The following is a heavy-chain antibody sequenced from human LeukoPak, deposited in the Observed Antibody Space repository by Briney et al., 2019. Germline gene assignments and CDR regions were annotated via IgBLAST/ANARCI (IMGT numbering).Heavy chain of an antibody. CDR2: MKEDGSKQ. J-gene: IGHJ4*02. CDR3: VRDFGGY. CDR1: GFTFSSYS. V-gene: IGHV3-7*01. Sequence: GGSLRLSCAASGFTFSSYSMNWVRQAPGRWLEWVAKMKEDGSKQYYVASVEGRFTISRDNAKNSLYLQMNSLRAEDTAVYYCVRDFGGYWGQGTLVTVSS. D-gene: IGHD3-3*01.